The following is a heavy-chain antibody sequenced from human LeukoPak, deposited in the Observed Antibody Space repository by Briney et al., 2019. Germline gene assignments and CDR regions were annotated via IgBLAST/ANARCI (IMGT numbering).Heavy chain of an antibody. V-gene: IGHV1-69*13. J-gene: IGHJ4*02. Sequence: ASVKVSCKASGGTFSSYAISWVRQAPGQGLEWMGGIIPIFGTANYAQKFQGRVTITADESTSTAYVELSSLRSEDTAVYYCARGPYYDSSGYYPSFDYWGQGTLVTVSS. CDR2: IIPIFGTA. D-gene: IGHD3-22*01. CDR3: ARGPYYDSSGYYPSFDY. CDR1: GGTFSSYA.